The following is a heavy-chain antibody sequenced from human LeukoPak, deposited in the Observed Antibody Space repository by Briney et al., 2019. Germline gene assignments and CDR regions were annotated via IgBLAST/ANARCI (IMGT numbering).Heavy chain of an antibody. CDR3: AKEAGHYDILTGLGLPTRWNDAFDI. CDR2: ISGSGGST. Sequence: GGSLRLSCAASGFTFSSYAMSWVRQAPGKGLEWVSAISGSGGSTYYADSVKGRFTISRDNSKNTLYLQMNSLRAEDTAVYYCAKEAGHYDILTGLGLPTRWNDAFDIWGQGTMVTVSS. V-gene: IGHV3-23*01. CDR1: GFTFSSYA. J-gene: IGHJ3*02. D-gene: IGHD3-9*01.